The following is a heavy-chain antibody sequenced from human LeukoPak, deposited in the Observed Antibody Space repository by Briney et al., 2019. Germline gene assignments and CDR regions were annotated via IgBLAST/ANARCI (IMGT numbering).Heavy chain of an antibody. CDR1: GFTFSSYW. J-gene: IGHJ5*02. CDR3: ARRYNSTWSGFDP. V-gene: IGHV3-7*04. D-gene: IGHD6-13*01. CDR2: INQDGSEK. Sequence: GGSLRLSCAASGFTFSSYWMTWVRQAPGKGLEWVAHINQDGSEKYHVDSVKGRFTISRDNAKKSLYLQMNSLRAEDTAVYYCARRYNSTWSGFDPWGQGTLVIVSS.